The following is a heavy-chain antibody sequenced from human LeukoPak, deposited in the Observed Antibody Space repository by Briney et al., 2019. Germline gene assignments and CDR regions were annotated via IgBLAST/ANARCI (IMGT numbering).Heavy chain of an antibody. V-gene: IGHV3-48*03. CDR3: AREDRMEGSNYYYYGMDV. J-gene: IGHJ6*02. CDR1: GFTFSSYS. D-gene: IGHD1-14*01. CDR2: ISSSGSTI. Sequence: GGSLRLSCAASGFTFSSYSMNWVRQAPGKGLEWVSYISSSGSTIYYADSVKGRFTISRDNAKNSLYLQMNSLRAEDTAVYYCAREDRMEGSNYYYYGMDVWGQGTTVTVSS.